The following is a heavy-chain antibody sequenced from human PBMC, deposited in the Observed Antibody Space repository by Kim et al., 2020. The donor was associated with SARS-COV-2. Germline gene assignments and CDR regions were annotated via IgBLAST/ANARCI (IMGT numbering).Heavy chain of an antibody. D-gene: IGHD3-10*01. Sequence: SGPTLVNPTQTLTLTCTFSGFSLITSGLGVGWLRQPPGKALEWLALIYWDDDKRYNPSLKSRLTITKDTSKNQVVLTMTNMDPVDTATYYCAHRLAPGGYFDYWGQGTLVTVSS. CDR1: GFSLITSGLG. CDR2: IYWDDDK. CDR3: AHRLAPGGYFDY. V-gene: IGHV2-5*02. J-gene: IGHJ4*02.